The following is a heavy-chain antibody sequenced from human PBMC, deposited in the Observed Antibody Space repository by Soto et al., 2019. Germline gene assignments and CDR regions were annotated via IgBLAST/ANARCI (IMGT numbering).Heavy chain of an antibody. Sequence: GASVKVCCKASGGTFSSYSISWVRQAPGQGLEWMGRIIPILGIANYAQKFQGRVTITADKSTSTAYVELSSLRSEDTAVYYCARSAIVATTHYYYYYMYVWGKGTTVTVSS. D-gene: IGHD5-12*01. CDR1: GGTFSSYS. CDR2: IIPILGIA. J-gene: IGHJ6*03. V-gene: IGHV1-69*02. CDR3: ARSAIVATTHYYYYYMYV.